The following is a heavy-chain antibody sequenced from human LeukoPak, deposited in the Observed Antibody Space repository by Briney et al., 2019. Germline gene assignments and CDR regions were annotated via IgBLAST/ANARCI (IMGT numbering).Heavy chain of an antibody. V-gene: IGHV3-21*01. D-gene: IGHD5-24*01. CDR1: GFTFSSYW. Sequence: GGSLRLSCAASGFTFSSYWMSWVRQAPGKGLEWVSSISSSSSYIYNADSVKGRFTISRGNAKNSLSLQMNSLRAEDTAVYYCAREGDGYNSPIDYWGQGTLVTVSS. CDR3: AREGDGYNSPIDY. J-gene: IGHJ4*02. CDR2: ISSSSSYI.